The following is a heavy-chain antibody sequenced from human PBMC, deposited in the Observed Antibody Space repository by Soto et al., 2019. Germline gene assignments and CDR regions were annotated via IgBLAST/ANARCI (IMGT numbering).Heavy chain of an antibody. CDR1: GGSFSSDSFI. CDR2: INYSGTT. V-gene: IGHV4-31*03. CDR3: ERDHEWDGMDV. J-gene: IGHJ6*04. Sequence: SETLSLTCSVSGGSFSSDSFIWSWVRQFPGKGLEWIGYINYSGTTYYNPSLRSRITMSVDTSKNQFSLNLSSVTAADTAVYYCERDHEWDGMDVWGEGTTVTVSA. D-gene: IGHD1-26*01.